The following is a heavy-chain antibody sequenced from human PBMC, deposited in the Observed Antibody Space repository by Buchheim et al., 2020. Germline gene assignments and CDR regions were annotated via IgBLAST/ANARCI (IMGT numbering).Heavy chain of an antibody. CDR2: IHPGDGTT. J-gene: IGHJ4*02. V-gene: IGHV1-46*01. Sequence: QVQLVQSGAEVKKPGASVKVSCKASGYTFASFYMHWVRQAPGQGLEWVGVIHPGDGTTGYAQKFQGRVTITRDTSTTTIYMELSSLTSEDTAVYYCARDKEAFDYWGQGTL. CDR3: ARDKEAFDY. CDR1: GYTFASFY.